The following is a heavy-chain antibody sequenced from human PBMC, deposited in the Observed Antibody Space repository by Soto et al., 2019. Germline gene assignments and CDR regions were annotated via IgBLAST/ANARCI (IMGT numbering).Heavy chain of an antibody. CDR2: IYPGDSDT. CDR1: GYDFATYW. CDR3: ARQRYNSGPTDNDMDV. Sequence: PGESLKISCKGSGYDFATYWIGWVRQMPGKGLEWMGIIYPGDSDTKYSPSFQGQVTISVAKSISTAYLQWSSLKASDTAMYYCARQRYNSGPTDNDMDVWGQGTTVTVSS. D-gene: IGHD6-19*01. V-gene: IGHV5-51*01. J-gene: IGHJ6*02.